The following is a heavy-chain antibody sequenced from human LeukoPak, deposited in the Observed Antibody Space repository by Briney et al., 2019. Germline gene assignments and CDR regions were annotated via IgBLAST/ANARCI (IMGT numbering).Heavy chain of an antibody. CDR1: GYTFTMDA. V-gene: IGHV1-46*01. Sequence: ASVKVSCMSSGYTFTMDAMVWVRQAPGQGLEWMGIINPSGGSTSYAKKFQGRGIMTRDTSTSTVYMELSSLRSEDTAVYYCANKLIRGAEGIDYWGQRALVTVSS. J-gene: IGHJ4*02. CDR3: ANKLIRGAEGIDY. CDR2: INPSGGST. D-gene: IGHD1-26*01.